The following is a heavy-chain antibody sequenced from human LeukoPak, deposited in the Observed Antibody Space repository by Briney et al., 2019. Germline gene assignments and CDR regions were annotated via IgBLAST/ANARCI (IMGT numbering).Heavy chain of an antibody. CDR2: IYYSGST. CDR1: GGSISSYY. V-gene: IGHV4-59*01. CDR3: ARAEDIEATIFDY. J-gene: IGHJ4*02. Sequence: PSETLSLTCTVSGGSISSYYWSWIRQPPGKGLEWIGYIYYSGSTNYNPSLKSRVTISVDTSKNQFSLKLSSVTAADTAVYYCARAEDIEATIFDYWGQGTLVTVSS. D-gene: IGHD5-12*01.